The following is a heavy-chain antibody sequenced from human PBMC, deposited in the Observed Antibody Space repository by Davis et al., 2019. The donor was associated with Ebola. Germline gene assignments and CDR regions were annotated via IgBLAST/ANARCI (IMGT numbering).Heavy chain of an antibody. CDR3: ARDRYGERFFDY. V-gene: IGHV3-30*01. J-gene: IGHJ4*02. D-gene: IGHD3-10*01. Sequence: DSVKGRCTISRDNFKNTLYLQMNSLRAEDTAVYFCARDRYGERFFDYWCQGTLVTVSS.